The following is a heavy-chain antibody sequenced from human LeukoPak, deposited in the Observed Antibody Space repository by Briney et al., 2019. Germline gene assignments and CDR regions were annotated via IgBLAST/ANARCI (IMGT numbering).Heavy chain of an antibody. CDR3: ARDAYYYDSGSYYRNAFDI. D-gene: IGHD3-22*01. V-gene: IGHV3-11*01. J-gene: IGHJ3*02. CDR2: IYGIDSTI. CDR1: GFTFSDYY. Sequence: PGGSLRLSCAASGFTFSDYYMSWIRQAPGKGLEWLSYIYGIDSTISYAASVKGRFTISRDNAKNSLYLQMNSLRAEDTPVYYCARDAYYYDSGSYYRNAFDIWGQGTVVTVSS.